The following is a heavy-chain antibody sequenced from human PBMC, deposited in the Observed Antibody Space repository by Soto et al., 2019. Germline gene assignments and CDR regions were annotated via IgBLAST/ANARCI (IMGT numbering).Heavy chain of an antibody. CDR3: ARRTIFGVVLDY. CDR2: IYYSGST. J-gene: IGHJ4*02. Sequence: SETLSLTCTVSGGSISSGGYYWSWIRQHPGKGLEWIGYIYYSGSTYYNPSLKSRVTISVDTSKNQFSLKLSSVTAADTAVYYCARRTIFGVVLDYWGRGTRVTVSS. CDR1: GGSISSGGYY. V-gene: IGHV4-31*03. D-gene: IGHD3-3*01.